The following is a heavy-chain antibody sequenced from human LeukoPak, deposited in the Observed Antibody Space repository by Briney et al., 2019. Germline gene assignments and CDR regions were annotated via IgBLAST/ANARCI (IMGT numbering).Heavy chain of an antibody. J-gene: IGHJ3*02. CDR1: GFTFSDYY. D-gene: IGHD2-2*01. CDR2: ISSSGSTI. Sequence: GGSLRLSCAASGFTFSDYYMSWIRQAPGKGLEWFSYISSSGSTIYYADSVKGRFTISRDNAKNSLYLQMNSLRAEDTAVYYCARQYCSSTSCLDAFDIWGPGTMVTVSS. CDR3: ARQYCSSTSCLDAFDI. V-gene: IGHV3-11*04.